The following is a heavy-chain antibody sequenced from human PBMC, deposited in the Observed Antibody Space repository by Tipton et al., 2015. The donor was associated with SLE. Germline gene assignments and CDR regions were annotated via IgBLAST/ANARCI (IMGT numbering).Heavy chain of an antibody. Sequence: GLVKPSQTLSLNCSVSGASITSAGYYWSWMRHHPGKGLEWIGNIYFSGTTYYNPSLRSRVSISVDTSKDQFSLNLASVTAADTGVYYCARRGDWQYSFPSWGPGTLVTVSS. CDR2: IYFSGTT. CDR1: GASITSAGYY. V-gene: IGHV4-31*03. D-gene: IGHD3/OR15-3a*01. J-gene: IGHJ4*02. CDR3: ARRGDWQYSFPS.